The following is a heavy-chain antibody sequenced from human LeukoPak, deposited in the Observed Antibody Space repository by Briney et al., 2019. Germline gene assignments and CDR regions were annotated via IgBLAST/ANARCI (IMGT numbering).Heavy chain of an antibody. D-gene: IGHD2-15*01. CDR3: ARSPRIGWFDP. J-gene: IGHJ5*02. Sequence: PSETLSLTCTVSGGSISSGSYYWSWIRQPAGKGLEWIGRIYTSGSTNYNPSLKSRVTISVDTSKNQFSLKLSSVTAADTAVYYCARSPRIGWFDPWGQGALGTVSS. CDR2: IYTSGST. CDR1: GGSISSGSYY. V-gene: IGHV4-61*02.